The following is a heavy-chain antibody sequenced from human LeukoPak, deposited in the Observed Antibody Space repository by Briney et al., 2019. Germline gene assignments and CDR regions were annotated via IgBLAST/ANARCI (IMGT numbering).Heavy chain of an antibody. CDR3: AKGSLGYCTDGVCGLYCFDY. CDR1: GFSFTSYA. Sequence: PGGSLRLSCAASGFSFTSYAMSWVRQAPGKGLEWVSGISGSGYTTYYADSVKGRFTISRDNSKNTLYLQMNSLRAEDTAVYYCAKGSLGYCTDGVCGLYCFDYWGQGTLVTVSS. J-gene: IGHJ4*02. CDR2: ISGSGYTT. D-gene: IGHD2-8*01. V-gene: IGHV3-23*01.